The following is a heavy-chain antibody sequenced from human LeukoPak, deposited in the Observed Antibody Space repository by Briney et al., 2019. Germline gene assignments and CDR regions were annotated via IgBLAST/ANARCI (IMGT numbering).Heavy chain of an antibody. CDR2: IYPSGNT. CDR1: GGSFSSYF. Sequence: PSETLSLTCSVSGGSFSSYFWSWVRQPAGKGLEWIGRIYPSGNTNYNPSLKSRVTLSVDTSKTQFSLRLSSVTAADTAVYYCAREDSGSYYNYYYFYMDGWGKGTTVTISS. V-gene: IGHV4-4*07. CDR3: AREDSGSYYNYYYFYMDG. J-gene: IGHJ6*03. D-gene: IGHD3-10*01.